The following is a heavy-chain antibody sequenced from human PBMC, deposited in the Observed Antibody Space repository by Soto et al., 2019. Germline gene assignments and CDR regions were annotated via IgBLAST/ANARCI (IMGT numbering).Heavy chain of an antibody. CDR3: ARDRCRGASSYQPYAFDI. CDR1: GFNFSSYT. CDR2: ISSSSRYI. Sequence: GGSLRLSCAASGFNFSSYTMNWVRQAPGKGLEWVSSISSSSRYIYYADSVKGRFTISRDDAKNSLSLQMNSLRAEDAAVYYCARDRCRGASSYQPYAFDIWGQGTMVTVS. J-gene: IGHJ3*02. D-gene: IGHD2-15*01. V-gene: IGHV3-21*01.